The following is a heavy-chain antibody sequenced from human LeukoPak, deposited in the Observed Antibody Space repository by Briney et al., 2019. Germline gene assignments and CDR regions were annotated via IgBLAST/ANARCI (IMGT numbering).Heavy chain of an antibody. Sequence: ASVKVSCKASGYTFTGYYMHWVRQAPGQGLEWMGRINPNSGGTNYAQKFQGRVTMTRDTSISTAYMELSSLRSEDTAVYYCAKAYYYDSSGYYYYDYWGQGTLVTVSS. CDR3: AKAYYYDSSGYYYYDY. J-gene: IGHJ4*02. CDR1: GYTFTGYY. D-gene: IGHD3-22*01. CDR2: INPNSGGT. V-gene: IGHV1-2*06.